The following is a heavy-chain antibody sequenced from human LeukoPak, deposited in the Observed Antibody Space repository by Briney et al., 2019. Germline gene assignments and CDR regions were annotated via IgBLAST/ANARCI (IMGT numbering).Heavy chain of an antibody. Sequence: ASVKVSFKASGYSFIYKYVDWVGQAPGQGGEVMGWINLKSRHTNFSQRFNRRVPLTSATSISTAYMEMRKLRSDDTAVYFCARGKDDSTGHYDAFDIWGHGTMVTVSS. V-gene: IGHV1-2*02. D-gene: IGHD3-22*01. CDR1: GYSFIYKY. CDR3: ARGKDDSTGHYDAFDI. J-gene: IGHJ3*02. CDR2: INLKSRHT.